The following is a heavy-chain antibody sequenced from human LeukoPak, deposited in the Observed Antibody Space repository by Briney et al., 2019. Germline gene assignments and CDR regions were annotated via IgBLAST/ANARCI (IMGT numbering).Heavy chain of an antibody. CDR3: ARADRLGAALLASFDY. CDR2: ISGSGGRT. D-gene: IGHD3-16*01. V-gene: IGHV3-23*01. Sequence: GGSLRLSCAASGFTFHSYAMTWVRQTPGKGLEWVSSISGSGGRTYYADSVKGRFTISRDNSKNTLYLQMNSLRAEDTAVYYCARADRLGAALLASFDYWGQGTLVTVSS. J-gene: IGHJ4*02. CDR1: GFTFHSYA.